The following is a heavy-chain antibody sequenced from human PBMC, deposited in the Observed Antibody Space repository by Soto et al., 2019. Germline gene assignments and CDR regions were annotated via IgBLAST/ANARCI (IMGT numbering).Heavy chain of an antibody. V-gene: IGHV4-4*07. CDR2: IYTTGSI. J-gene: IGHJ5*02. Sequence: SETLSLTCNVSGDSTAIYYWSWIRQSAGKGLEWIGRIYTTGSINYNPSLRSRVTMSRDSSKNQLFLSLTSVTAADTAVYYCVRDRLNWFDPWGQGVLVTSPQ. CDR3: VRDRLNWFDP. CDR1: GDSTAIYY.